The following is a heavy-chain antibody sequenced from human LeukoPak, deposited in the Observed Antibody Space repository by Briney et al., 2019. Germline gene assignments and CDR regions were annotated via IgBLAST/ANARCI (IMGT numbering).Heavy chain of an antibody. CDR3: ASETKVSNRYSYYSGRDV. Sequence: PGGSLRLSCAASGFTVSSNYMSWVRQAPGKGLKWVSVIYSGGSTYYADSVKGRFTISRDNSKNTLYPQMNSLRAEDTAVYYCASETKVSNRYSYYSGRDVGGQGTTVTV. V-gene: IGHV3-53*01. D-gene: IGHD1/OR15-1a*01. CDR1: GFTVSSNY. CDR2: IYSGGST. J-gene: IGHJ6*02.